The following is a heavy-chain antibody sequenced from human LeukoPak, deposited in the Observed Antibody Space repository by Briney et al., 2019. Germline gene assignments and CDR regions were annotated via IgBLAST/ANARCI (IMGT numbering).Heavy chain of an antibody. CDR3: AREGGGDYFDY. Sequence: GGSQRLSCAASGFTVSSNYMSWVRQAPGKGLEWVSVIYSGGSTYYADSVKGRFTISRDNSKNTLYLQMNSLRAEDTAVYYCAREGGGDYFDYWGQGTLVTVSS. CDR2: IYSGGST. D-gene: IGHD4-23*01. J-gene: IGHJ4*02. V-gene: IGHV3-53*01. CDR1: GFTVSSNY.